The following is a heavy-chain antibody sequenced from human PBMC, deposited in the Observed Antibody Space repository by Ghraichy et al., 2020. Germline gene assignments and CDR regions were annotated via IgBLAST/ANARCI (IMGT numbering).Heavy chain of an antibody. V-gene: IGHV3-43*01. CDR1: GFTFHDYA. Sequence: GGSLRLSCAASGFTFHDYAMHWVRQAPGKGLEWISLITWNSGDIDYADSVRGRFTISGDNSKNSLYLQMNSLTTDDTALYYCAKDRGNYRGFDYWGQGALVTVSS. CDR2: ITWNSGDI. CDR3: AKDRGNYRGFDY. J-gene: IGHJ4*02. D-gene: IGHD4-23*01.